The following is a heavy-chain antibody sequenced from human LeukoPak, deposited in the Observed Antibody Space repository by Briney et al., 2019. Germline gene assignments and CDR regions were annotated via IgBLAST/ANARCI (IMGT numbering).Heavy chain of an antibody. Sequence: SETLSLTCTVSGGSISSYYWSWIRQPAGKGLEWIGRIYTSGSTNYNPSLKGRVTMSVDTSKNQFSLKLSSVTAADTAVYYCAREYSSGWVFDYWGQGTLVTVSS. V-gene: IGHV4-4*07. CDR3: AREYSSGWVFDY. CDR2: IYTSGST. J-gene: IGHJ4*02. CDR1: GGSISSYY. D-gene: IGHD6-19*01.